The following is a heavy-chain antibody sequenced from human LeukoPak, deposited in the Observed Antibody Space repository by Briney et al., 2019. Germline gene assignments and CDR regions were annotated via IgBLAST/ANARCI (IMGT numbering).Heavy chain of an antibody. J-gene: IGHJ6*03. CDR2: ISGSGGST. V-gene: IGHV3-23*01. D-gene: IGHD6-13*01. CDR3: SSPKREPDYYYYMDV. Sequence: GGSLRLSCAASGFTFSSYAMSWVRQAPGKGLEWVSAISGSGGSTYYADSVKGRFTISRDNSKNTPYLQMNRLRAEDTAVDYCSSPKREPDYYYYMDVWGKGTTVTVSS. CDR1: GFTFSSYA.